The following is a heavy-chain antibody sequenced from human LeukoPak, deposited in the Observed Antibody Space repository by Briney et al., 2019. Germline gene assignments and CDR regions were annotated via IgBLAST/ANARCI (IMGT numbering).Heavy chain of an antibody. CDR1: GFTFSSYG. CDR3: ARDFYGGGYSYGSYYYYGMDV. J-gene: IGHJ6*04. CDR2: IWYDGSNK. V-gene: IGHV3-33*01. Sequence: GRSLRLSCAASGFTFSSYGMHWVRQAPGKGLEWVAVIWYDGSNKYYADSVKGRFTISRGNSKNTLYLQMNSLRAEDTAVYYCARDFYGGGYSYGSYYYYGMDVWGKGTTVTVSS. D-gene: IGHD5-18*01.